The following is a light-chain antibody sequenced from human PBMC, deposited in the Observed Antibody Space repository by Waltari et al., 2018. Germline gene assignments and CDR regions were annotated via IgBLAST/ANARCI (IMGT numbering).Light chain of an antibody. CDR3: CSYAGSYTFEV. V-gene: IGLV2-11*01. CDR1: SSDVGRYNY. J-gene: IGLJ1*01. CDR2: DVN. Sequence: QSALTQPRSVSGSPGQSVTISCTGTSSDVGRYNYVSWYQQHPDKAPKLMIYDVNKRPSGVPDRFSGSKSGNTASLTISGLQAEDEADYYCCSYAGSYTFEVFGTGTKVTVL.